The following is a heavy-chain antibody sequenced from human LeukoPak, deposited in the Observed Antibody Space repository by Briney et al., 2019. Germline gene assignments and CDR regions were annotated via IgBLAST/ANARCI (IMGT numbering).Heavy chain of an antibody. CDR1: GGSISSSSYY. CDR2: IYYSGST. Sequence: PSETLSLTCTVSGGSISSSSYYWGWIRQPPGKGLEWIGSIYYSGSTYYNPSLKSRVTISVDTSENQFSLKLSSVTAADTAVYYCARLSTEPFDYWGQGTLVTVSS. J-gene: IGHJ4*02. V-gene: IGHV4-39*01. D-gene: IGHD2-8*02. CDR3: ARLSTEPFDY.